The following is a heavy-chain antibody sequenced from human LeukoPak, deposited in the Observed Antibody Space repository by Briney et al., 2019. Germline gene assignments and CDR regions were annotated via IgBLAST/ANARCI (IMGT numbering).Heavy chain of an antibody. CDR2: IYRNGNT. Sequence: SETLSLTCAVSGGSISSNNWWSWVRQPPGKGLEWIGEIYRNGNTNYNPSLKSRVTISMDKSKNQFTLTLNPVTAADTAVYYCARDLGSQNHFDFWGRGVLVTVSS. CDR1: GGSISSNNW. J-gene: IGHJ4*02. V-gene: IGHV4-4*02. D-gene: IGHD1-14*01. CDR3: ARDLGSQNHFDF.